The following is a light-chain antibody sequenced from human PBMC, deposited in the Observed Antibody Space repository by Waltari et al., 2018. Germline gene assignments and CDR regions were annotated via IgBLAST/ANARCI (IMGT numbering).Light chain of an antibody. J-gene: IGLJ2*01. CDR3: NSRDSSGNHGV. Sequence: SSELPQDPAVSVAFGQTVRITCPGASLRCNCASSDQQTPGQAPVIVTYGKNNRPSGIPDRFSGSSSGNAASLTITGAQAEDEADYYCNSRDSSGNHGVFGGGTKLTVL. CDR1: SLRCNC. V-gene: IGLV3-19*01. CDR2: GKN.